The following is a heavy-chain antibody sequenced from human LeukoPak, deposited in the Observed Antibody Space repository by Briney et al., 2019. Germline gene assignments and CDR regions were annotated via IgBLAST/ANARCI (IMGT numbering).Heavy chain of an antibody. Sequence: GGSLRLSCAASGFTFSSYAMSWVRQAPGKGLEWVSAISGSGGSTYYADSVKGRFTISRDNSKNTLYLQMNSLRAEDTAVYYCAKAKRRVPAASPTFDYWGQGTLVTVSS. D-gene: IGHD2-2*01. CDR1: GFTFSSYA. CDR2: ISGSGGST. J-gene: IGHJ4*02. CDR3: AKAKRRVPAASPTFDY. V-gene: IGHV3-23*01.